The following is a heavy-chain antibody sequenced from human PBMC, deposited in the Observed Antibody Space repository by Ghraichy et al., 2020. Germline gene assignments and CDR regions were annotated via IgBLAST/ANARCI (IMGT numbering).Heavy chain of an antibody. Sequence: SVKVSCKASGGAFSSYAISWVRQAPGQGLEWMGGIIPIFGTANYAQKFQGRVTITADESTSTAYMELSSLRSEDTAVYYCARDRYCSSTSCYTGGNYYYYYGMDVWGQGTTVTVSS. D-gene: IGHD2-2*02. CDR3: ARDRYCSSTSCYTGGNYYYYYGMDV. CDR1: GGAFSSYA. V-gene: IGHV1-69*13. CDR2: IIPIFGTA. J-gene: IGHJ6*02.